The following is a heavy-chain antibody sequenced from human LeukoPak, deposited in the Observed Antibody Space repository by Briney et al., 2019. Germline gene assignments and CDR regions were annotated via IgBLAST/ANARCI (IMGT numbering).Heavy chain of an antibody. V-gene: IGHV1-18*01. CDR1: GYTFTSYG. Sequence: GASVKVSCKASGYTFTSYGISWVRQAPGQGLEWMGWISAYNGNTNYAQKLQGRVTMTTDTSTSTDYMELRSLRSDDPAVYYCARTPYYYDSSGYYLGDYWGHRTLVTV. CDR2: ISAYNGNT. D-gene: IGHD3-22*01. CDR3: ARTPYYYDSSGYYLGDY. J-gene: IGHJ4*01.